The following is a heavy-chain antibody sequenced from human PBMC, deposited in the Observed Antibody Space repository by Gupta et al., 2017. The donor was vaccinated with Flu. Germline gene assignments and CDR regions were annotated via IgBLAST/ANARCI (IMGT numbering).Heavy chain of an antibody. J-gene: IGHJ6*02. V-gene: IGHV2-70*04. CDR3: ARTYGDFGYYGMDV. Sequence: QVTLKESGPALLKHTQTVILTCTFSGFSLSSGDMRLDWIRQPPGKALAWLARIDGDDDKFYSTSLKSRLTISKDTSKNLVVLTMTNMHPADTATYYCARTYGDFGYYGMDVWGQGTTVTVS. D-gene: IGHD2-21*02. CDR1: GFSLSSGDMR. CDR2: IDGDDDK.